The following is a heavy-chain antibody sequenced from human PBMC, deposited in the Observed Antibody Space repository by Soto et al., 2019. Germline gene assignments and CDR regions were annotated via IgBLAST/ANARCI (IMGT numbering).Heavy chain of an antibody. CDR3: ARGVGDIVVVPAAMVRYFDY. V-gene: IGHV4-34*01. D-gene: IGHD2-2*01. CDR1: GGSFSGYY. J-gene: IGHJ4*02. Sequence: QVQLQQWGAGLLKPSETLSLTCAVYGGSFSGYYWSWIRQPPGKGLEWIGEINHSGSTNYNPPLKSRVTISVDTSKNQLSLKLSSVTAADTAVYYCARGVGDIVVVPAAMVRYFDYWGQGTLVTVSS. CDR2: INHSGST.